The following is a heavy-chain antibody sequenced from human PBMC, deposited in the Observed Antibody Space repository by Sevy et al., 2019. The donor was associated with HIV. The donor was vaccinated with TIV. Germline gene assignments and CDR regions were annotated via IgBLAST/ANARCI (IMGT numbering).Heavy chain of an antibody. Sequence: GGSLRLSCAASGLTVSSNYMSWVRQAPGKGLEWVSVIHSGGSTYYADSVKGRFTISRDNSKNTLYLQMNSLRAEDTAVYYCARVNCSGGSCYYYYGMDVWGQGTTVTVSS. V-gene: IGHV3-53*01. J-gene: IGHJ6*02. CDR1: GLTVSSNY. D-gene: IGHD2-15*01. CDR3: ARVNCSGGSCYYYYGMDV. CDR2: IHSGGST.